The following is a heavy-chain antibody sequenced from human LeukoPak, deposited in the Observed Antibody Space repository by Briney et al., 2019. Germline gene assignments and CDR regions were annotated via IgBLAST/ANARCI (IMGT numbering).Heavy chain of an antibody. CDR3: ARKNGLLWFGESLYYMDV. D-gene: IGHD3-10*01. CDR1: GYTFTSYG. V-gene: IGHV1-18*01. J-gene: IGHJ6*03. Sequence: GASAKFSCKASGYTFTSYGISWGRQAPGHGVEWMGWISAYNGNTNNAQKLQGRVTMTTDTSTSTVYMELRSLRSDDTAVYDCARKNGLLWFGESLYYMDVWGKGTTVTVSS. CDR2: ISAYNGNT.